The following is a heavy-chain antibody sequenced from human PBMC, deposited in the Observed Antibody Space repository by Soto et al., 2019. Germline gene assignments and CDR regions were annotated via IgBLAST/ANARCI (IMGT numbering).Heavy chain of an antibody. CDR1: GYTFTSYG. V-gene: IGHV1-18*01. CDR2: ISAYNGNT. D-gene: IGHD2-2*01. Sequence: ASVKVSCKASGYTFTSYGISWVRQAPGQGLEWMGWISAYNGNTNYAQKLQGRVTMTTDTSTSTAYMELRSLRSDDTAVYYCAIESGGYCSSTSCPSDWFDPWGQGTLVTVSS. J-gene: IGHJ5*02. CDR3: AIESGGYCSSTSCPSDWFDP.